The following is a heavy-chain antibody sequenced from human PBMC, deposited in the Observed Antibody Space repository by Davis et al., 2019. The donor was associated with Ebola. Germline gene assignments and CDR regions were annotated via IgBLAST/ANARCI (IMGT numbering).Heavy chain of an antibody. D-gene: IGHD3-3*01. CDR2: INHSGST. Sequence: MPSETLSLTCAVYGGSFSGYYWSWIRQPPGKGLEWIGDINHSGSTNYNPSLKSRVTISVDTSKNQFTLKLSSVTAADTAVYYCARLKIFGVVIIYYYGMDVWGQGTTVTVSS. J-gene: IGHJ6*02. V-gene: IGHV4-34*01. CDR1: GGSFSGYY. CDR3: ARLKIFGVVIIYYYGMDV.